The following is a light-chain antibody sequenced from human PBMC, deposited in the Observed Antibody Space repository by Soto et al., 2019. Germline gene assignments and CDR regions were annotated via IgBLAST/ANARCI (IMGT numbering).Light chain of an antibody. Sequence: ELVLTQSPGTLSLSPGASATLSCRACQSVSSNYLAWYQQKPGQAPRLFIYGASSRATGIPDRFSGIGSGTDFTLNISRLEPEDGAVYYGQQYGPSSRTFGQGTKVDIK. CDR3: QQYGPSSRT. CDR2: GAS. CDR1: QSVSSNY. V-gene: IGKV3-20*01. J-gene: IGKJ1*01.